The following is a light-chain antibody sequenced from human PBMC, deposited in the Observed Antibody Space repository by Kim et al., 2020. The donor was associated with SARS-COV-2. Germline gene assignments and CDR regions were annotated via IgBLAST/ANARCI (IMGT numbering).Light chain of an antibody. V-gene: IGLV1-40*01. Sequence: QRVTISCPGSSSNVGAGFDVHWYQQLPGTAPKLLLFATTSRPSGVPDRFSASKSGTSASLAITGLQPEDEADYYCQSFDSSLSGWVFGGGTQLTVL. CDR1: SSNVGAGFD. CDR3: QSFDSSLSGWV. J-gene: IGLJ3*02. CDR2: ATT.